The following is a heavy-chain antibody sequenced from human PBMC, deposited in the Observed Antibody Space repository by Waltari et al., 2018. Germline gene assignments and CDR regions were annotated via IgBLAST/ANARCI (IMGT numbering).Heavy chain of an antibody. CDR3: ARLPRGSVIIGAFDI. V-gene: IGHV4-59*11. Sequence: VQLQESGPGLVKPSETLSLSCDVSGDSITSHFWSWIRQAPGTGLEWIGYMYFSGTHNYNPSLKSRVTISIDTSKNHFSRNLRSVTAADTAIYYCARLPRGSVIIGAFDIWGQGTQVTVSS. CDR2: MYFSGTH. CDR1: GDSITSHF. D-gene: IGHD3-22*01. J-gene: IGHJ3*02.